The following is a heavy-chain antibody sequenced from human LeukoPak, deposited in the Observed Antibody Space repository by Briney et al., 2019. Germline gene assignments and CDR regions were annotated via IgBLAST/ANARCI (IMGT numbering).Heavy chain of an antibody. CDR3: ARDFKRARYSATGYSFDY. D-gene: IGHD5-12*01. Sequence: AGGSLRLSCAASKFTFSNYAMSWVRQAPGKGLVWVSRINSDGSSTSYADSVKGRFTISRDNAKNTLYLQMNSLRAEDTAVYYCARDFKRARYSATGYSFDYWGQGTLVTVSS. CDR2: INSDGSST. V-gene: IGHV3-74*01. J-gene: IGHJ4*02. CDR1: KFTFSNYA.